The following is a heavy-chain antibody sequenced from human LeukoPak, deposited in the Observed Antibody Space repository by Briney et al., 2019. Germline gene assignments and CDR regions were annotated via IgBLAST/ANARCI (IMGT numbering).Heavy chain of an antibody. J-gene: IGHJ6*04. CDR3: ARLYSGYGAYYYYYGMDV. V-gene: IGHV4-59*01. CDR2: IYYSGST. D-gene: IGHD5-12*01. CDR1: GGSISSYY. Sequence: SETLCLTCTGSGGSISSYYWSWIRQPPGKGLEWIGHIYYSGSTNYNPSLKSRVTISVDTSKNQFSLKLSSVTAADTAVYYCARLYSGYGAYYYYYGMDVWGKGTTVTVSS.